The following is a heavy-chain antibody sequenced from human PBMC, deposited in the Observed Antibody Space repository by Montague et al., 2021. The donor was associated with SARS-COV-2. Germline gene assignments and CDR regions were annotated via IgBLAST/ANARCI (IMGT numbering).Heavy chain of an antibody. J-gene: IGHJ4*02. Sequence: EYAVSVNSRITINPDTSKNQFSLQLNSVTPEDTAVYYCGRQIATAGSGFDSGGQGTLVTVSS. D-gene: IGHD6-13*01. V-gene: IGHV6-1*01. CDR3: GRQIATAGSGFDS.